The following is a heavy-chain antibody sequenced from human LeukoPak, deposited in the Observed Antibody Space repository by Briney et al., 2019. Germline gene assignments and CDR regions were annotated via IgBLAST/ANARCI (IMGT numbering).Heavy chain of an antibody. CDR1: GGSISSHY. J-gene: IGHJ4*02. D-gene: IGHD6-13*01. CDR2: IYSSGST. CDR3: ARELYNSTYYLFDY. V-gene: IGHV4-4*07. Sequence: TPSETLSLACTVSGGSISSHYWSWIRQPAGKGLEWIGRIYSSGSTNYNPSLKSRVTMSVDTSKNQFSLRLSSVIAADMAVYYCARELYNSTYYLFDYWGQGTLVTVSS.